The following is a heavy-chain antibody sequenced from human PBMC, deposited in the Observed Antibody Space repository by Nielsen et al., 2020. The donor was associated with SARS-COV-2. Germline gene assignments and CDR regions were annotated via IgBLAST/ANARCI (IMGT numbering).Heavy chain of an antibody. V-gene: IGHV1-18*01. Sequence: ASVKVSCKASGGTFSSYGVSWVRQAPGQGLEWMGWISGENDDTKYVEKFQGRVTMTTDTSTRTAYMELRSLNFDDTAVYYCARDYSFGRPFDYWGQGTLVTVSS. CDR3: ARDYSFGRPFDY. J-gene: IGHJ4*02. CDR2: ISGENDDT. CDR1: GGTFSSYG. D-gene: IGHD5-18*01.